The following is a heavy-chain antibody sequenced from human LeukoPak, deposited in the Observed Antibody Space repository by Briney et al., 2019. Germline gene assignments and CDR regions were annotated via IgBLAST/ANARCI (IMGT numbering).Heavy chain of an antibody. CDR2: IDWDDDK. Sequence: SGPALLKPTQTLTLTCTFSGFSLSTSGMRVSWIRQPPGKALEWLARIDWDDDKFYSTSLKTRLTISKDTSKNQVVLTMTNMDPVDTATYYCARSPYCSSTSCYTYFDYWGQGTLVTVSS. V-gene: IGHV2-70*04. CDR1: GFSLSTSGMR. CDR3: ARSPYCSSTSCYTYFDY. J-gene: IGHJ4*02. D-gene: IGHD2-2*02.